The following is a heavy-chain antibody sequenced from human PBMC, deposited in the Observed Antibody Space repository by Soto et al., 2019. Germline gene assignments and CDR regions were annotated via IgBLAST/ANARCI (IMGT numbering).Heavy chain of an antibody. Sequence: GASVKVTCKASGGTFSSNASSWVRQAPGQGLEWMGGIIPIFGTANYAKKFQGRVTITRDTSASTAYMELSSLRSEDTAVYYCARDSGGMDVWGQGTTVTVSS. CDR2: IIPIFGTA. CDR1: GGTFSSNA. J-gene: IGHJ6*02. V-gene: IGHV1-69*05. CDR3: ARDSGGMDV.